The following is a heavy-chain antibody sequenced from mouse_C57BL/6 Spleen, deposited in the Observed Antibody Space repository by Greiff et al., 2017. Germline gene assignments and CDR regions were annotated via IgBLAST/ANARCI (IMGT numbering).Heavy chain of an antibody. D-gene: IGHD2-3*01. CDR3: TRDRSGYSFFDY. CDR2: ISSGGDYI. V-gene: IGHV5-9-1*02. CDR1: GFTFSSYA. J-gene: IGHJ2*01. Sequence: EVQVVESGEGLVKPGGSLKLSCAASGFTFSSYAMSWVRQTPEKRLEWVAYISSGGDYIYYADTVKGQFTISRDNARNTLYLQMSSLKSEDTAMYYCTRDRSGYSFFDYWGQGTTLTVSS.